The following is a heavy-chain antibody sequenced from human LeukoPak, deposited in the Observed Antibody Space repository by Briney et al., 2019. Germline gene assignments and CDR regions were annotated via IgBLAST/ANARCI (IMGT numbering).Heavy chain of an antibody. V-gene: IGHV3-74*03. CDR1: GFSFRSYW. CDR3: ARGYCSGGSCYSSAMDV. CDR2: INSDGSST. J-gene: IGHJ6*02. D-gene: IGHD2-15*01. Sequence: PGGSLRLSCAASGFSFRSYWMHWVRQAPGKGLVWVSRINSDGSSTKYADSVKGQFTISRDNAKNTLYLQMNSLRAEDTAVYYCARGYCSGGSCYSSAMDVWGQGTTVTVSS.